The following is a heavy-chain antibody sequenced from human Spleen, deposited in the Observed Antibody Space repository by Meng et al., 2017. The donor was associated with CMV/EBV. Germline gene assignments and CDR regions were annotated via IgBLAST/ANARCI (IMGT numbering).Heavy chain of an antibody. V-gene: IGHV3-9*01. CDR3: ARGLRAAAKYYYYGMDV. Sequence: SLKISCAASGFTFDDYAMHWVRQAPGKGLEWVSGISWNSGTIGYADSVKGRFTISRDNARNSLYLQMNSLRAEDTAFYYCARGLRAAAKYYYYGMDVWGQGTTVTVSS. D-gene: IGHD6-13*01. CDR2: ISWNSGTI. J-gene: IGHJ6*02. CDR1: GFTFDDYA.